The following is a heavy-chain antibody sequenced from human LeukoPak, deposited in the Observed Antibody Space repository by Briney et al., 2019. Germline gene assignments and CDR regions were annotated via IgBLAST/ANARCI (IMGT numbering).Heavy chain of an antibody. CDR2: INPNSGGT. CDR3: ARDLYGGTSATFGY. Sequence: EASVKVSCKASGYTFTGYYMHWVRQAPGQGLEWMGWINPNSGGTYYAQKFQGRVTMTSDTSISSAYMELSRLRSDDRAVYYCARDLYGGTSATFGYWGQGTLVTVSS. J-gene: IGHJ4*02. D-gene: IGHD4-23*01. CDR1: GYTFTGYY. V-gene: IGHV1-2*02.